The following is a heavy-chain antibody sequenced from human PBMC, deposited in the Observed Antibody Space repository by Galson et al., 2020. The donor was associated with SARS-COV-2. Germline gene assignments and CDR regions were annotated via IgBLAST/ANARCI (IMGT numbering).Heavy chain of an antibody. J-gene: IGHJ6*02. V-gene: IGHV3-30*04. Sequence: TGGSLRLSCAASGFTFNNYAMHWVRQAPGKGLEWVAFISSDGLNAYAESVKGRFTISRDSSKNTLYVQMNSLRAEDTAVYYCARREETYKYESGGSDGYRKYYYHGMDVWGQGTTVSVSS. CDR3: ARREETYKYESGGSDGYRKYYYHGMDV. CDR1: GFTFNNYA. CDR2: ISSDGLN. D-gene: IGHD2-15*01.